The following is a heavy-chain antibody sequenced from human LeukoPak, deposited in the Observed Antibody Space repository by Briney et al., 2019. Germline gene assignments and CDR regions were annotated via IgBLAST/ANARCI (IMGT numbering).Heavy chain of an antibody. J-gene: IGHJ4*02. CDR3: ASDRNTGSWYFY. CDR2: INQDGNSQ. V-gene: IGHV3-7*01. D-gene: IGHD6-13*01. Sequence: PGGSLRLSCEASGFAFSSYWASWVRQAPGKGLEWVANINQDGNSQNYVDSVRGRFTISKDNAKNSVYLQMNSLRAEDTAVYYCASDRNTGSWYFYWGQGTLVTVSS. CDR1: GFAFSSYW.